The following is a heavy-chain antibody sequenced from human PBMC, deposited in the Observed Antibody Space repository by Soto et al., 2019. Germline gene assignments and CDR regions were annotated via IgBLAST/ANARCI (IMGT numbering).Heavy chain of an antibody. J-gene: IGHJ3*02. CDR1: GFTFTSYA. V-gene: IGHV3-23*01. CDR2: ISGSGGST. Sequence: EVQLLESGGSLVQPGGSLRLSCAASGFTFTSYAMSWVRQAPGKGLEWVSAISGSGGSTYYADSVKGRFTISRDNSKNTLELQMNSLRAEDTAVYYCAKHDFWSGYDGLGAFDIWGQGTMVTVSS. CDR3: AKHDFWSGYDGLGAFDI. D-gene: IGHD3-3*01.